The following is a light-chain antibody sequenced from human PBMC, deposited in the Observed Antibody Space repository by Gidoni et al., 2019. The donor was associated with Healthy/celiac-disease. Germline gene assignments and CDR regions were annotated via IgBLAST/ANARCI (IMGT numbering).Light chain of an antibody. CDR3: NARDSSGNHYV. Sequence: SSELTQDPAVSVALGQTVRITCQGDSIRSYSASWYQQKPGQAPVLAIYGKNNRPSGNPDRFSGSSSGNTASWTITGAQAEDEADYYCNARDSSGNHYVFGTGTKVTVL. CDR1: SIRSYS. J-gene: IGLJ1*01. V-gene: IGLV3-19*01. CDR2: GKN.